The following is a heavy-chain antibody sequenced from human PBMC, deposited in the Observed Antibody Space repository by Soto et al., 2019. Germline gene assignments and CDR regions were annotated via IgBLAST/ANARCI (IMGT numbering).Heavy chain of an antibody. CDR1: GFTFSGSA. D-gene: IGHD5-12*01. V-gene: IGHV3-73*01. Sequence: GGSLRLSCAASGFTFSGSAMHWVRQASGKGLEWVGRIRSKANSYATAYAASVKGRFTISRDDSKITAYLQMNSLKTEDTAVYYCTSQDSYDDDAFDIWGQGTMVTVSS. CDR2: IRSKANSYAT. CDR3: TSQDSYDDDAFDI. J-gene: IGHJ3*02.